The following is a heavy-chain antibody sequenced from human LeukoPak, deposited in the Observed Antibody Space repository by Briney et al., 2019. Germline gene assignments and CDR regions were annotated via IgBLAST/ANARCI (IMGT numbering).Heavy chain of an antibody. D-gene: IGHD1-26*01. Sequence: SETLSLTCTISGGSTSSSSYYWGWIRQPPGKGLEWIGSIYYSGSTYYNPSLKSRVTISVDTSRNQFSLKLSSVTAADTAVYYCARRRGALDYWGQGTLVTVSS. J-gene: IGHJ4*02. V-gene: IGHV4-39*01. CDR1: GGSTSSSSYY. CDR2: IYYSGST. CDR3: ARRRGALDY.